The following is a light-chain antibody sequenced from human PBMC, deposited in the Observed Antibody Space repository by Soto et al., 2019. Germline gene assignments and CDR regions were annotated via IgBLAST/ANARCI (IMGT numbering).Light chain of an antibody. CDR3: QHYGSSWT. J-gene: IGKJ1*01. Sequence: EIVLTQSPGTLCLSPGERATLACRASQSVSSSYLAWYQPTPGKAPRLLIYGASSRATGIPDRLSGSGSGTDFTLPIRRLEPEDFAVYYCQHYGSSWTFGQGTKVDIK. V-gene: IGKV3-20*01. CDR2: GAS. CDR1: QSVSSSY.